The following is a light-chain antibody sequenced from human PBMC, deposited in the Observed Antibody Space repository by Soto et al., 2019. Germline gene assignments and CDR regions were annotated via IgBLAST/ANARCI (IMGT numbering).Light chain of an antibody. J-gene: IGKJ2*01. CDR2: DAS. CDR3: QQRRGT. Sequence: EIVLTQSPATLSLSPGEGATLSCRASQSVSNYLAWYQQKPGQAPRLLIYDASNRATGIPARFSGSGSGTDFTLTISNLEPEDFAVYYCQQRRGTFGQGTKLEIK. CDR1: QSVSNY. V-gene: IGKV3-11*01.